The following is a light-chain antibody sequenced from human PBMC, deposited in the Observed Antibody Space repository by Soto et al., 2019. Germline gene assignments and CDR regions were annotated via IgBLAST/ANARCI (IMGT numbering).Light chain of an antibody. CDR3: HQYDNLPLT. Sequence: DIQMTQSPSSLSASVGDRVTITCQASQDISNYLNWYQQKPVKAPKLLIYDASNLETGVPSRFSGSGSGTDFTFTISSLQPEDIATYYCHQYDNLPLTFGGGTKVE. J-gene: IGKJ4*01. CDR1: QDISNY. V-gene: IGKV1-33*01. CDR2: DAS.